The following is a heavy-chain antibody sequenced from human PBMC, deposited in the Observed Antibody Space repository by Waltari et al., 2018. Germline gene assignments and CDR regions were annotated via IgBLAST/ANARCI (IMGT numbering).Heavy chain of an antibody. J-gene: IGHJ4*02. CDR2: ISSSSSYI. D-gene: IGHD1-26*01. CDR3: ARDPKWELPTLDY. V-gene: IGHV3-21*01. CDR1: GLTFSSYS. Sequence: EVQLVESGGGLVKPGGSLRLSCAASGLTFSSYSMNWVRQAPGKGLEWVSSISSSSSYIYYADSVKGRFTISRDNAKNSLYLQMNSLRAEDTAVYYCARDPKWELPTLDYWGQGTLVTVSS.